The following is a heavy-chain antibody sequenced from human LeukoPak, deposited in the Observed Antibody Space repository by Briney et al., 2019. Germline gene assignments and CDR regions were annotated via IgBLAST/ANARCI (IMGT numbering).Heavy chain of an antibody. CDR2: MSPKSGNT. CDR3: ARGVGGLGNMDV. D-gene: IGHD3-16*01. CDR1: GYTFISFD. Sequence: ASVKVSCKASGYTFISFDIDWVRQATGQGLEGMGWMSPKSGNTDYAQKFQGRVTMTRNTSINTAYLELSSLRSDDTAVYFCARGVGGLGNMDVWGEGTTVIVSS. J-gene: IGHJ6*03. V-gene: IGHV1-8*01.